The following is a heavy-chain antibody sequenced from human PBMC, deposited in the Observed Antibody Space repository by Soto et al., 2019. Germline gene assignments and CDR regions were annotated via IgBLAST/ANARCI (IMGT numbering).Heavy chain of an antibody. CDR1: RFTFSSYA. CDR2: ISYDGRQK. CDR3: AKDGYFDSYYFDH. D-gene: IGHD3-9*01. Sequence: LRLSCAASRFTFSSYAMHWVRQAPGKGLEWVAVISYDGRQKHYVDSVKGRFTISRDESDNTLYLQMNSLRPEDTAVYYCAKDGYFDSYYFDHWGQGTLVTVSS. V-gene: IGHV3-30*04. J-gene: IGHJ4*02.